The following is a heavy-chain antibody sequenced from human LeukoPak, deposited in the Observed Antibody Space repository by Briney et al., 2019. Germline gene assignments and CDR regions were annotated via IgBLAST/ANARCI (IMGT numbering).Heavy chain of an antibody. D-gene: IGHD2-15*01. Sequence: GESLKISCKGSGYSFTSYWIGWVRQMPGKGLEWMGIIFPGDSDTRYSPSFQGQVTMSVDMSITTAYLQWSSLKASDTAMYYCARLECSGGSCYPDYWGQGTLVTVSS. CDR3: ARLECSGGSCYPDY. CDR1: GYSFTSYW. CDR2: IFPGDSDT. J-gene: IGHJ4*02. V-gene: IGHV5-51*01.